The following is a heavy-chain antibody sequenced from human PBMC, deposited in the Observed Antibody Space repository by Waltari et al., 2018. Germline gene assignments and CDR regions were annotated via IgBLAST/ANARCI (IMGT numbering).Heavy chain of an antibody. Sequence: EVQLLESGGDLVQPGGSLRLSCAASGFTFNMYAMSWVRQAPGKGLEWVSAINSGGSTTFYAESVKVRFTISRDNFKNTVFLQMNSLRAEDTALYYCAKGGYGTNPFDVWGRGTLVTVSS. D-gene: IGHD2-8*01. J-gene: IGHJ2*01. CDR2: INSGGSTT. CDR3: AKGGYGTNPFDV. CDR1: GFTFNMYA. V-gene: IGHV3-23*01.